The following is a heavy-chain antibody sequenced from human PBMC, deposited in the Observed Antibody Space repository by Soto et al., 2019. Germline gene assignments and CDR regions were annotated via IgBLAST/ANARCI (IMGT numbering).Heavy chain of an antibody. CDR2: IYPGDSDT. V-gene: IGHV5-51*01. Sequence: PGESLKISCKGSGNSFTSYWIGWVRQMPGKGLEWMGIIYPGDSDTRYSPSFQGQVTISADKSISTAYLQWSSLKASDTAMYYCTRPANMRVVVPNKDYDGLDAWGKGTQAT. J-gene: IGHJ6*01. D-gene: IGHD2-21*01. CDR3: TRPANMRVVVPNKDYDGLDA. CDR1: GNSFTSYW.